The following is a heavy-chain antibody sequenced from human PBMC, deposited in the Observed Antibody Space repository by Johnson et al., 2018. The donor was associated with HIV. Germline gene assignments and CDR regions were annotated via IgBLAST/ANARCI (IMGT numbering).Heavy chain of an antibody. Sequence: EQLVESGGGVVQPGRSLRLSCAASGFTFSDHWMQWVRQVPGKGLVWVSRINGDGTGSTYADSVKGRFTIARDNAKNTLYLEMNSLRVEDTALYYCARVIGYDNNGKAVDVWGQGTMVTVSS. J-gene: IGHJ3*01. CDR2: INGDGTGS. CDR1: GFTFSDHW. D-gene: IGHD3-22*01. CDR3: ARVIGYDNNGKAVDV. V-gene: IGHV3-74*02.